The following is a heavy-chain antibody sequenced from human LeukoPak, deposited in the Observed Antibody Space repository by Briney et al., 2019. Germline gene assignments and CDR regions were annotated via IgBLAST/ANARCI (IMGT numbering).Heavy chain of an antibody. Sequence: PSETLSLTCAVSGDSISSSNWCTWVRQPPGRGLEWIGEIHHGGSTHYNPSLKSRVTILVDKSNNQFSLMLSSVTAADTAVYYCATVENGYAGYYWGQGTLVAASS. CDR3: ATVENGYAGYY. CDR2: IHHGGST. V-gene: IGHV4-4*02. D-gene: IGHD5-12*01. CDR1: GDSISSSNW. J-gene: IGHJ4*02.